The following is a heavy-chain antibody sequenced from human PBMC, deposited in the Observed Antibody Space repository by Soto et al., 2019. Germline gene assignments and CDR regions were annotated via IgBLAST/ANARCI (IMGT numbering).Heavy chain of an antibody. Sequence: QVQLQQWGAGLLKPSETLSLTCAVYGGSFSGYYWSWIRQPPGKGLEWIGEINHSGSTNYNPSLKSRVTISVDTSKNQFSLKLSSVTAADTAVYYCARFTIVGSGSYYSSPFDYWGQGTLVTVSS. V-gene: IGHV4-34*01. D-gene: IGHD3-10*01. CDR2: INHSGST. J-gene: IGHJ4*02. CDR1: GGSFSGYY. CDR3: ARFTIVGSGSYYSSPFDY.